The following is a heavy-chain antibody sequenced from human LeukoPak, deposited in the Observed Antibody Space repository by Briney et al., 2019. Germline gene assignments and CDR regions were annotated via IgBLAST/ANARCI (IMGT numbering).Heavy chain of an antibody. CDR3: ARLWSGGEGY. CDR1: GGSISSSSYY. Sequence: SETLSLTCTVSGGSISSSSYYWGWIRQPPGKGLEWIGNIYHSGSTYYNPSLKSRVTISVDTSKNQFSLKLSSVTAADTAVYYCARLWSGGEGYWGQGTLVTVSS. CDR2: IYHSGST. V-gene: IGHV4-39*07. J-gene: IGHJ4*02. D-gene: IGHD4-17*01.